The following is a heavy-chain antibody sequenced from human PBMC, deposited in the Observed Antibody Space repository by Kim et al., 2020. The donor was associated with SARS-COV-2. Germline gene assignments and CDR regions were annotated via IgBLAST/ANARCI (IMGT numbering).Heavy chain of an antibody. CDR1: GGSVSSGSYY. D-gene: IGHD4-17*01. J-gene: IGHJ3*02. CDR3: ARDSTLDGDYGGNSGWNAFDI. Sequence: SETLSLTCTVSGGSVSSGSYYWSWIRQPPGKGLEWIGYIYYSGSTNYNPSLKSRVTISVDTSKNQFSLKLSSVTAADTAVYYCARDSTLDGDYGGNSGWNAFDIWGQGTMVTVSS. V-gene: IGHV4-61*01. CDR2: IYYSGST.